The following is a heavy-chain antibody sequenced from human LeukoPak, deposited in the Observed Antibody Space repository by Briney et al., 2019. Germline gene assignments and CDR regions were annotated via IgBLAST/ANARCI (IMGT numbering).Heavy chain of an antibody. Sequence: ASVKVSCKASGFTVIGHFLHWVRQAPGQGLQWMGWINRNSGDTKYGQNFQGRMTLTMDTSISTSYMELSSLTSDDTAVYYCATPWTCTLTDCPLLHWGQGALVTVSS. J-gene: IGHJ4*02. CDR2: INRNSGDT. CDR1: GFTVIGHF. V-gene: IGHV1-2*02. D-gene: IGHD2-8*01. CDR3: ATPWTCTLTDCPLLH.